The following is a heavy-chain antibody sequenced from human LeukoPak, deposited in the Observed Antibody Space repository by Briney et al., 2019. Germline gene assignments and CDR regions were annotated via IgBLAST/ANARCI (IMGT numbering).Heavy chain of an antibody. V-gene: IGHV3-74*01. CDR2: INTDGSST. D-gene: IGHD4-17*01. CDR3: ATSTVTTLSAFDI. Sequence: GGSLRLSCAPSGLTFSGYWMHWVRQGPGKGLVWVSRINTDGSSTSYADSVKGRFTISRDNAKNTLYLQMNSLRVEDTAVYYCATSTVTTLSAFDIWGQGTMVTVSS. J-gene: IGHJ3*02. CDR1: GLTFSGYW.